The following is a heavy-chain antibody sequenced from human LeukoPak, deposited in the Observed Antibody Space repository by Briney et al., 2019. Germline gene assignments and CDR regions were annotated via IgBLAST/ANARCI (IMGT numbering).Heavy chain of an antibody. Sequence: GGSLRLSCAASGFIFSDNPMSWVRQAPGKGLEWVSYISSSSSVIQYADSVKGRFTISRDNAKNSVYLQMNSLRDEDTAVYYCARNPRDGHTFDHWGQGTLVTVSS. CDR2: ISSSSSVI. CDR1: GFIFSDNP. V-gene: IGHV3-48*02. CDR3: ARNPRDGHTFDH. J-gene: IGHJ4*02.